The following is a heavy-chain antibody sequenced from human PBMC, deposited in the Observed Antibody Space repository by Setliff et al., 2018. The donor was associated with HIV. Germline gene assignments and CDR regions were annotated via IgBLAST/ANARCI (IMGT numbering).Heavy chain of an antibody. CDR2: ISGSGGST. CDR1: GFTFSSYA. V-gene: IGHV3-23*01. J-gene: IGHJ5*02. CDR3: TKEWGPSAQPINWFDP. Sequence: PGGSLRLSCAASGFTFSSYAMSWVRQAPGKGLEWVSAISGSGGSTYYTDSVRGRFTLSRDNSRNTVFLQMNSLRVEDTAVYYCTKEWGPSAQPINWFDPWGQGTQVTVSS. D-gene: IGHD3-16*01.